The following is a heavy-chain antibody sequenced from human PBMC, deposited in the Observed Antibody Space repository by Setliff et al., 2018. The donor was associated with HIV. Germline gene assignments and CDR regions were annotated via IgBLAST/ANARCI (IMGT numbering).Heavy chain of an antibody. D-gene: IGHD6-19*01. CDR3: TREAVAGDYYYYMDV. V-gene: IGHV3-73*01. CDR1: GFTFSGSA. Sequence: GGSLRLSCAGSGFTFSGSALNWVRQASGKGLEWVGRIRSKANSYATEYAASVKGRFTVSRDDSKNTAHLQMDSLKSEDTAVYYCTREAVAGDYYYYMDVWGKGTTVTVSS. CDR2: IRSKANSYAT. J-gene: IGHJ6*03.